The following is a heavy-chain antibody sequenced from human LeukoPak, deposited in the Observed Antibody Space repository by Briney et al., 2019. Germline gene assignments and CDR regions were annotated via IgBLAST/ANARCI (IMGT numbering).Heavy chain of an antibody. CDR3: ARNNGMDV. V-gene: IGHV3-7*03. J-gene: IGHJ6*02. CDR1: GFALSSHW. CDR2: VNRDGSET. Sequence: GGSLRLSCAASGFALSSHWMTWVRQVPGRGPEWVANVNRDGSETYYLDSVKGRITISKDNAKNSLYLQMNSLRAEDTALYHCARNNGMDVWGQGTMVIVSS.